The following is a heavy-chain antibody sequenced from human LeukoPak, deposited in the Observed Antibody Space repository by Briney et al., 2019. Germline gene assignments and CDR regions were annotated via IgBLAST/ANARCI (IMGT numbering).Heavy chain of an antibody. J-gene: IGHJ5*02. D-gene: IGHD4-23*01. CDR1: GYTFTGYY. V-gene: IGHV1-2*06. CDR3: ARGTSSGNSNLFDP. CDR2: FNPNSGGT. Sequence: GASVKVSCKASGYTFTGYYIHWVRQAPGQGLEWMGRFNPNSGGTNYAQKFQDRVTMTRDTSISTAYMELSRLRSDDTAVYYCARGTSSGNSNLFDPWGQGTLATVSS.